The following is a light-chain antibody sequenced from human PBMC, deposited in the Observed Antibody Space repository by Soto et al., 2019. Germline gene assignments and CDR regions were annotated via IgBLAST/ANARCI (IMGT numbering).Light chain of an antibody. CDR1: SNDVGGYDY. CDR3: SSYTSRSTL. CDR2: EVS. V-gene: IGLV2-14*01. Sequence: ALTXPASVSGSPGQSITISCTGTSNDVGGYDYVSWYQQEPGKAPKVIIYEVSNRPSGVSDRFSGSKSGNMASLTISGLQAADEADYYCSSYTSRSTLFGTGTKVTVL. J-gene: IGLJ1*01.